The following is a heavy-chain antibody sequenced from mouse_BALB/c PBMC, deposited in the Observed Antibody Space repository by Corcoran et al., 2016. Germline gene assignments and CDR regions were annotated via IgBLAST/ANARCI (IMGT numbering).Heavy chain of an antibody. J-gene: IGHJ2*01. CDR1: GYTFSSYW. V-gene: IGHV1-9*01. CDR2: ILPGSGST. Sequence: QVQLQQSGAELMKPGASVKISCKATGYTFSSYWIEWVKQRPGHGLEWIGEILPGSGSTNYNEKFKGKATFTADTSSNTAYMQLSSLTSEDSAVYYCARDHYYGSRGSYFDYWGQGTTLTVSS. CDR3: ARDHYYGSRGSYFDY. D-gene: IGHD1-1*01.